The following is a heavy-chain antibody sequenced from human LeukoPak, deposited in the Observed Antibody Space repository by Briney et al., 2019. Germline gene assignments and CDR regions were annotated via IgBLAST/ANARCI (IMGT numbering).Heavy chain of an antibody. CDR3: AKDQGSGWYSDFDC. Sequence: GGSLRLSCAASGFTFSSYAMSWVRQAPGKGLEWVSGISGSGGSTHYADSVKGRFTISRDNSENTLYLQMNSLRAEDTAVYYCAKDQGSGWYSDFDCWGQGTLVTVSS. D-gene: IGHD6-19*01. CDR2: ISGSGGST. J-gene: IGHJ4*02. V-gene: IGHV3-23*01. CDR1: GFTFSSYA.